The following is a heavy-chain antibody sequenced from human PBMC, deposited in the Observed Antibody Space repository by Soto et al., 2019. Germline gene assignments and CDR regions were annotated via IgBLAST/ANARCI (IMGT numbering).Heavy chain of an antibody. D-gene: IGHD4-17*01. CDR1: GFTFSSYG. CDR3: ARDQDAASNTVPNNDAFDI. Sequence: GGSLSLSCAASGFTFSSYGMHWVRQAPGKGLEWVAVIWYDGSNKYYADSVKGRFTISRDNTKNTLYLQMNSLRAEDTAVYYCARDQDAASNTVPNNDAFDIWGQGTMVTVSS. J-gene: IGHJ3*02. CDR2: IWYDGSNK. V-gene: IGHV3-33*01.